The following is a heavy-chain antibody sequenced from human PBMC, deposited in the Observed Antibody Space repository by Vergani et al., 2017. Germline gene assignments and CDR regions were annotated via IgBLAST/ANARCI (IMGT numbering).Heavy chain of an antibody. J-gene: IGHJ6*02. D-gene: IGHD1-20*01. CDR3: ARDWGNWNDEPYYYYGMDV. CDR2: IYSGGST. CDR1: GFTVSSNY. Sequence: EVQLVESGGGLVQPGGSLRLSCAASGFTVSSNYMSWVRQAPGKGLEWVSVIYSGGSTYHADSVKGRFTISSHNSKNTLYLQMNSLRAEDTAVYYWARDWGNWNDEPYYYYGMDVWGQGTTVTVSS. V-gene: IGHV3-53*04.